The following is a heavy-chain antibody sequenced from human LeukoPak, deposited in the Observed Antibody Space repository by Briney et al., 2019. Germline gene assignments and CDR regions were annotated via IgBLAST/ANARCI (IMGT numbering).Heavy chain of an antibody. CDR2: ISGSGGST. Sequence: GGSLRLSCAASGFTFNSYAMSWVRQAPGKGLEWVSAISGSGGSTYYADSVKGRFTISRDNSKNTLYLQMNSLRAEDTAVYYCAKDQYYDFWSGYSRPGGYFDYWGQGTLVTVSS. D-gene: IGHD3-3*01. CDR3: AKDQYYDFWSGYSRPGGYFDY. V-gene: IGHV3-23*01. J-gene: IGHJ4*02. CDR1: GFTFNSYA.